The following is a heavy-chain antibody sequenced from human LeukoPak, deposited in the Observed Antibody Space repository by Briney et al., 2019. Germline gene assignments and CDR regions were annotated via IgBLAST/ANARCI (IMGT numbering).Heavy chain of an antibody. D-gene: IGHD2-15*01. Sequence: GGSLRLSCAASGFTFSSYAMSWVRQAPGKGLEWVSAISGSGGSTYYADSVKGRFTISRDNSKNTLYLQMNSLRAEDTAVYYCAKDWRYCSGGSCYEIYYYYYYGMDVWGQGTTVTVSS. V-gene: IGHV3-23*01. J-gene: IGHJ6*02. CDR3: AKDWRYCSGGSCYEIYYYYYYGMDV. CDR2: ISGSGGST. CDR1: GFTFSSYA.